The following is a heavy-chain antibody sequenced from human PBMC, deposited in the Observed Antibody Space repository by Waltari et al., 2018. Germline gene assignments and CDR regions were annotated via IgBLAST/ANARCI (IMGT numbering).Heavy chain of an antibody. CDR3: AISMDYYDSSGYYFDY. Sequence: QVQLVQSGAEVKKPGASVKGSCTASGYTFTSSGISWVRQASRQGLEWMGWISAYNGNTNYAQKLQGRVTMTTDTSTSTAYMELRSLRSDDTAVYYCAISMDYYDSSGYYFDYWGQGTLVTVSS. CDR1: GYTFTSSG. V-gene: IGHV1-18*01. J-gene: IGHJ4*02. D-gene: IGHD3-22*01. CDR2: ISAYNGNT.